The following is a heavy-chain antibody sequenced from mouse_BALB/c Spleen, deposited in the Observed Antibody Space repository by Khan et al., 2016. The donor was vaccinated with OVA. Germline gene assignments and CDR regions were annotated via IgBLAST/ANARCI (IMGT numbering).Heavy chain of an antibody. D-gene: IGHD1-2*01. CDR1: GYTFTDYI. V-gene: IGHV1S29*02. J-gene: IGHJ3*01. CDR3: ERSGYGSFAY. CDR2: IYPNNGDT. Sequence: EVKLEESGPELVKPGASVKISCRASGYTFTDYIMDWVKQSHGKSLEWIGYIYPNNGDTGYNQKFKTKATLNVDISSSTAYMELRSLTSEDSAVYYWERSGYGSFAYWGRGTLVTVSA.